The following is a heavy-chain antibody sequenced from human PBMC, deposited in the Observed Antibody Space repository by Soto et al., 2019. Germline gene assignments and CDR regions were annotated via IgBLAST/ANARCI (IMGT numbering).Heavy chain of an antibody. D-gene: IGHD5-18*01. CDR2: IYYSGST. V-gene: IGHV4-61*01. J-gene: IGHJ4*02. Sequence: QVQLQESGPGLVKPSETLSLTCTVSGGSVSSGSYYWSWIRQPPGKGLEWIGYIYYSGSTNYNPSLKSRVTISVDTFKNQFSLKLSSVTAADTAVYYCARGPRGTAMVRRYFDYWGQGTLVTVSS. CDR3: ARGPRGTAMVRRYFDY. CDR1: GGSVSSGSYY.